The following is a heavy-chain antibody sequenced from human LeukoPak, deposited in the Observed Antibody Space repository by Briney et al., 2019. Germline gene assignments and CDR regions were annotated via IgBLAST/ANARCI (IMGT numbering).Heavy chain of an antibody. CDR1: GGSISSSSYY. V-gene: IGHV4-39*07. CDR3: ARDPLWLYDSSGYYSSP. D-gene: IGHD3-22*01. Sequence: SETLSLTCTVSGGSISSSSYYWGWIRQPPGKGLEWIGSIYYSGSTYYNPSLKSRVTISVDTSKNQFSLKLSSVTAADTAVYYCARDPLWLYDSSGYYSSPWGQGTLVTVSS. J-gene: IGHJ5*02. CDR2: IYYSGST.